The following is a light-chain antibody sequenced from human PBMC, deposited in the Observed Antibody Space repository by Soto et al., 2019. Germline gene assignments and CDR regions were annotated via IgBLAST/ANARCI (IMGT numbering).Light chain of an antibody. CDR2: DVS. J-gene: IGLJ1*01. CDR3: SSYTSSLYV. V-gene: IGLV2-11*01. CDR1: SSDVGGYNY. Sequence: QSVLTQPRSVSGSPGQSVTISCTGTSSDVGGYNYVSWYQQHPGKAPKLMIYDVSKRPSGVPDRFSGSKSGNTASLTISGLQAEDEADYYCSSYTSSLYVFGTGTKVTVL.